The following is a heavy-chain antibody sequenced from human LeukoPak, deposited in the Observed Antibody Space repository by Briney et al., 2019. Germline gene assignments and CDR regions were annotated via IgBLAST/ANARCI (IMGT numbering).Heavy chain of an antibody. J-gene: IGHJ3*02. D-gene: IGHD3-22*01. CDR1: GGSFSGYY. Sequence: SETLSLTCAVYGGSFSGYYWSWIRQTPGKGLEWIGEINHSGSTNYNPSLKSRVTISVDTSKNQFSLKLSSVTTADTAVYYCARGLGGYYDSSGYYYDDAFDIWGQGTMVTVSS. CDR3: ARGLGGYYDSSGYYYDDAFDI. V-gene: IGHV4-34*01. CDR2: INHSGST.